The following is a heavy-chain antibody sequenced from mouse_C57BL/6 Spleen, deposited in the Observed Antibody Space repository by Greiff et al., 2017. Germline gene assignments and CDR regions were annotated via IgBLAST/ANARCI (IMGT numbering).Heavy chain of an antibody. CDR2: ISSGSSTI. D-gene: IGHD1-1*01. CDR1: GFTFSDYG. Sequence: DVMLVESGGGLVKPGGSLKLSCAASGFTFSDYGMHWVRQAPEKGLEWVAYISSGSSTIYYADTVKGRFTISRDNAKNTLFLQMTSLRSEDTAMYYCARTTTVVANAMDYWGQGTSVTVSS. J-gene: IGHJ4*01. V-gene: IGHV5-17*01. CDR3: ARTTTVVANAMDY.